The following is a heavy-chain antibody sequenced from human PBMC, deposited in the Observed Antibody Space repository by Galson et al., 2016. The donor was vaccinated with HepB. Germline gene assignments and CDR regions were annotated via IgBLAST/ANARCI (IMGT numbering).Heavy chain of an antibody. D-gene: IGHD2-15*01. Sequence: SLRLSCAASGFTFSNYGIHCVRQAPGKGLEWVAVISSDGSKQYYADSVKGRFTISRDNSKNTLYLQMNSLRPEDTAVYYCARDAAVVARTSWYFDLWGRGTLVTVPS. J-gene: IGHJ2*01. CDR1: GFTFSNYG. CDR3: ARDAAVVARTSWYFDL. CDR2: ISSDGSKQ. V-gene: IGHV3-30*03.